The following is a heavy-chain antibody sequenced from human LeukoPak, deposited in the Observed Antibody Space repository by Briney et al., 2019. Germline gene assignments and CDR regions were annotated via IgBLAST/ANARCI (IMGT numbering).Heavy chain of an antibody. CDR1: GFTFSSYW. Sequence: GGSLRLSCAASGFTFSSYWMHWVRQAPGKGLVWVSRINTDGISTTYADSVKGRFTISRDNAKNTLYLQMNSLRAEDTAVYYCARASLWYQLPSSRPMGAFDIWGQGTMVTVSS. V-gene: IGHV3-74*01. CDR3: ARASLWYQLPSSRPMGAFDI. J-gene: IGHJ3*02. D-gene: IGHD2-2*01. CDR2: INTDGIST.